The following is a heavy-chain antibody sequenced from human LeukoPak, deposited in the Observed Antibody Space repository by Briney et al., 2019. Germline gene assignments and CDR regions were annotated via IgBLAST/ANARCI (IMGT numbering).Heavy chain of an antibody. J-gene: IGHJ4*02. D-gene: IGHD6-13*01. CDR2: IIPIFGTA. Sequence: SVKVFCKASGGTFSSYAISWVRQAPGQELEWMGGIIPIFGTANYAQKFQGRVTITADKSTSTAYMELSSLRSEDTAVYYCARAAAGTGYYFDYWGQGTLVTVSS. CDR3: ARAAAGTGYYFDY. V-gene: IGHV1-69*06. CDR1: GGTFSSYA.